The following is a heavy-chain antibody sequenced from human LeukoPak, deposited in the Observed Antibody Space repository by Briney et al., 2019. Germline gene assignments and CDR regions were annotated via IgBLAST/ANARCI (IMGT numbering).Heavy chain of an antibody. CDR1: GDSVSSNSAA. D-gene: IGHD6-13*01. CDR3: ARDSPSSDSIQIDY. J-gene: IGHJ4*02. CDR2: TYYRSKWYN. Sequence: SQTLSLTCAISGDSVSSNSAAWNWIRQSPSRGLEWLGRTYYRSKWYNDYAVSVKSRITINPDTSKNQFSPQLNSVTPEDTAVYYCARDSPSSDSIQIDYWGQGTLVTVSS. V-gene: IGHV6-1*01.